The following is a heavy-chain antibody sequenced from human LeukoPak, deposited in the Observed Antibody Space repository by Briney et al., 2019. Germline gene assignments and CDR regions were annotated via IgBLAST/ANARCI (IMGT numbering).Heavy chain of an antibody. Sequence: SQALSLTCTVSGGSISSGDYYWSWIRQPPGKGLEWIGYIYYSGSTYYNPSLKSRVTISVDTSKNQFSLKLSSVTAADTAVYYCARAPAPPLIVVVRRNLVSYAFDIWGQGTMVTVSS. CDR2: IYYSGST. V-gene: IGHV4-30-4*08. CDR3: ARAPAPPLIVVVRRNLVSYAFDI. D-gene: IGHD3-22*01. J-gene: IGHJ3*02. CDR1: GGSISSGDYY.